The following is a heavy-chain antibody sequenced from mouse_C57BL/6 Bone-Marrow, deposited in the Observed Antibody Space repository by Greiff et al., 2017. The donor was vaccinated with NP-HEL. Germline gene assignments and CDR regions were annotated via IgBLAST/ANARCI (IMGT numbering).Heavy chain of an antibody. CDR3: ASNYGSSYWYFDV. Sequence: VQLQQSGAELVRPGTSVKMSCKASGYTFTNYWIGWAKQRPGHGLEWIGDIYPGGGYTNYNEKFKGKATLTADKSSSTAYMQFSSLTSEDSAIYYCASNYGSSYWYFDVWGTGTTVTVSS. CDR2: IYPGGGYT. CDR1: GYTFTNYW. J-gene: IGHJ1*03. V-gene: IGHV1-63*01. D-gene: IGHD1-1*01.